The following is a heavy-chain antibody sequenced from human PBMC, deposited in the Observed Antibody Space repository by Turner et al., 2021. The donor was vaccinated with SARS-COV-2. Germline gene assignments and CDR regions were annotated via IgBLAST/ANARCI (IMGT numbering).Heavy chain of an antibody. CDR3: ARGGGHY. CDR1: GFILSSYS. J-gene: IGHJ4*02. V-gene: IGHV3-48*01. Sequence: EVQLVDSGGGLVQPGVSLRLSCAASGFILSSYSMNCVRQAPGKGLEWVADIRSSRSTIYYADSVKGRFTITRDNAKNSLYLQMNRRRAEDTAVYYCARGGGHYWGQGTLVTVSS. CDR2: IRSSRSTI. D-gene: IGHD3-16*01.